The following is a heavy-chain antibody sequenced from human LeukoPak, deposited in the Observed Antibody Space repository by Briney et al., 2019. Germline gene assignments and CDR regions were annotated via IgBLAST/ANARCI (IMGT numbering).Heavy chain of an antibody. Sequence: TLSLTCTVSGGSISSGGYYWSWIRQHPGKGLEWIGYIYYSGSTYYNPSLKSRVTISVDTSKNQFSLKLSSVTAADTAVYYCARDRLTTVTTYTEGYFDLWGRGTLVTVSS. CDR3: ARDRLTTVTTYTEGYFDL. D-gene: IGHD4-17*01. CDR2: IYYSGST. V-gene: IGHV4-31*03. CDR1: GGSISSGGYY. J-gene: IGHJ2*01.